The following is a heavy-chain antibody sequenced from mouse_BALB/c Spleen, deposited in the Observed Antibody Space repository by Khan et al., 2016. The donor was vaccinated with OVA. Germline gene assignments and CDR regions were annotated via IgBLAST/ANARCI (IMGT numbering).Heavy chain of an antibody. CDR1: GFTFSTYG. CDR2: VSTGGSYT. Sequence: EVQLQESGGDLVKPGGSLKLSCTASGFTFSTYGMSWVRQAPDKRLEWVATVSTGGSYTYYPDSVKGRFTISRDNAKNTLYLQMSGLRSEDTAMFYCTRLAYYYDSEGFAYWGQGTLVIVSA. J-gene: IGHJ3*01. V-gene: IGHV5-6*01. D-gene: IGHD1-1*01. CDR3: TRLAYYYDSEGFAY.